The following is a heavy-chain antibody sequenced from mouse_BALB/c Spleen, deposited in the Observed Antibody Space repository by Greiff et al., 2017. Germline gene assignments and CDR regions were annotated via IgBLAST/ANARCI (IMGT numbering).Heavy chain of an antibody. CDR3: ARDYFDY. CDR1: GFTFSSYT. Sequence: EVKVEESGGGLVKPGGSLKLSCAASGFTFSSYTMSWVRQTPEKRLEWVATISSGGGNTYYPDSVKGRFTISRDNSKNNLYLQMSSLRSEDTALYYCARDYFDYWGQGTTLTVSS. CDR2: ISSGGGNT. V-gene: IGHV5-9*03. J-gene: IGHJ2*01.